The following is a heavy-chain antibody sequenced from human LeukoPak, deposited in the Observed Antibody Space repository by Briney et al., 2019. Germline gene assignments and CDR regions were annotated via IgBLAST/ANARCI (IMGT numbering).Heavy chain of an antibody. Sequence: GGSLRLSCPASGFAFSSYPMSRVRQAPGKGLEWVSAISGSGDSTYYADSVKGRFTISRDNSKNTLYLQMDSLRAEDTAVNHCVKGSYYESSGHYYFDYWGQGTLVTVSS. CDR2: ISGSGDST. J-gene: IGHJ4*02. V-gene: IGHV3-23*01. CDR3: VKGSYYESSGHYYFDY. CDR1: GFAFSSYP. D-gene: IGHD3-22*01.